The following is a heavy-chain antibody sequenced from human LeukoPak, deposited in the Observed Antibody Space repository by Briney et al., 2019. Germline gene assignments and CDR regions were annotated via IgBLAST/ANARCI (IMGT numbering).Heavy chain of an antibody. CDR3: ASTLRFLPYRRFDY. Sequence: PSETLSLTCSVSGGSIISSNYYWGWIRQPPGKGLEWIGSIYQSGSGSSYYNPSLKSRATIFGDTSKNQFFLRLSSVTAADTAVYYCASTLRFLPYRRFDYWGQGTLVTVPS. CDR2: IYQSGSGSS. V-gene: IGHV4-39*01. J-gene: IGHJ4*02. D-gene: IGHD3-3*01. CDR1: GGSIISSNYY.